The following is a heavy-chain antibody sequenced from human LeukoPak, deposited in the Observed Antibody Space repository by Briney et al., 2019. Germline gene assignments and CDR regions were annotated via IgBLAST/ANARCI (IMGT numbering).Heavy chain of an antibody. Sequence: GGSLRLSCAASGFTFSSYGITWVRQAPGKGLEWVSTISATGGSTYYADSVKGRFTITRDNSKDTLYLQMNSLRAEDTAVYYCAKGGYSSGWRNYFDYWGQGTLVTVSS. D-gene: IGHD6-19*01. J-gene: IGHJ4*02. CDR1: GFTFSSYG. V-gene: IGHV3-23*01. CDR3: AKGGYSSGWRNYFDY. CDR2: ISATGGST.